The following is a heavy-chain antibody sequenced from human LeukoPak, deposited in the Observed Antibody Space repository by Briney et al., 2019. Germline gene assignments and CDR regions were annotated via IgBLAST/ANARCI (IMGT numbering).Heavy chain of an antibody. CDR2: IYHSGST. CDR1: GGSISSGGYS. J-gene: IGHJ3*02. Sequence: SETLSLTCAVSGGSISSGGYSWSWIRQPPGKGLEWIGYIYHSGSTYYNPSLKSRVTTSVDTSKNQFSLKLSSVTAADTAVYYCARRGYYDSSGYGDAFDIWGQGTMVTVSS. V-gene: IGHV4-30-2*01. CDR3: ARRGYYDSSGYGDAFDI. D-gene: IGHD3-22*01.